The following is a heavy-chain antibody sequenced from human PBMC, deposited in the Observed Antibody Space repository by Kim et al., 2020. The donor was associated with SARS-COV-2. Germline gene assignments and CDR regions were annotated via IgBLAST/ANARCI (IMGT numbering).Heavy chain of an antibody. CDR1: GFSLNTRGMC. Sequence: SGPTLVNPTQTLTLTCTFSGFSLNTRGMCVSWIRQPPGKALEWLALIDWDDNKYYSTSLKTRLTISKDTSKTQVVLAMTNMDPVDTATYYCARMPSYYGSGTCPDYCGMDVWGQGTTVTVSS. D-gene: IGHD3-10*01. V-gene: IGHV2-70*01. CDR2: IDWDDNK. J-gene: IGHJ6*02. CDR3: ARMPSYYGSGTCPDYCGMDV.